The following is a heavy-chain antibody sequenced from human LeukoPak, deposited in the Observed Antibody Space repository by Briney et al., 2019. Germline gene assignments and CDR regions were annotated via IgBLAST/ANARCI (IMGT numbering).Heavy chain of an antibody. Sequence: PGGSLRLSCAASGFTFSSYAMSWVRQAPGKGLEWVSAISGSGGSTYYADSVKGRLTISRDNSKNTLYLQMNSLRAEDTAVYYCAKSAFHYDILTGYYSYFDYWGQGTLVTVSS. CDR2: ISGSGGST. CDR1: GFTFSSYA. CDR3: AKSAFHYDILTGYYSYFDY. D-gene: IGHD3-9*01. J-gene: IGHJ4*02. V-gene: IGHV3-23*01.